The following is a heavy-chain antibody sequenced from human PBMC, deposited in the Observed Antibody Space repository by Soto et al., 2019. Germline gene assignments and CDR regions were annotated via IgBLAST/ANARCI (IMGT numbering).Heavy chain of an antibody. CDR1: GFSLTTSGVG. V-gene: IGHV2-5*02. Sequence: QITLNESGPTQVKPRQTLTLTCTFSGFSLTTSGVGVGWIRQSPGKAPEWLALIYWDDDKRYSPSLKSRLTITXXXXXXXXXXXXXXXXXXXXXXXXXXXXVLRTVFGLVTTTAIYFDFWGQGTPVAVSS. D-gene: IGHD3-3*01. J-gene: IGHJ4*02. CDR2: IYWDDDK. CDR3: XXXVLRTVFGLVTTTAIYFDF.